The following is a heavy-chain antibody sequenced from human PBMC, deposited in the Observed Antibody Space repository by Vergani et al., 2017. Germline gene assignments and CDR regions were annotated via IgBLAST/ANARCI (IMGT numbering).Heavy chain of an antibody. V-gene: IGHV4-30-4*01. J-gene: IGHJ4*02. Sequence: QVQLQESGPGLVKPSQTLSLTCTVSGGSISSGDYYWSWIRQPPGKVLEWIGYIYYSGSTYYNPSLKSRVTISVDTSKNQFSLKLSSVTAADTAVYYCARGGYYDFWSGYSREENFDYWGQGTLVTVSS. CDR1: GGSISSGDYY. CDR3: ARGGYYDFWSGYSREENFDY. CDR2: IYYSGST. D-gene: IGHD3-3*01.